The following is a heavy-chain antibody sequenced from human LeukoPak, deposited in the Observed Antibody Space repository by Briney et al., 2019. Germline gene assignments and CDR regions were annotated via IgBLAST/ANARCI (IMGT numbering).Heavy chain of an antibody. CDR3: AKRSGSYYSIDY. V-gene: IGHV3-30*04. D-gene: IGHD1-26*01. Sequence: GGSLRLSCAASGFTFSSYAIHWVRQAPGKGLEWVAVISYDGSTKHNADSVKGRFTISRDNSKNTLYLQMNSLRPEDTAVYYCAKRSGSYYSIDYWGQGTLITVSS. CDR2: ISYDGSTK. CDR1: GFTFSSYA. J-gene: IGHJ4*02.